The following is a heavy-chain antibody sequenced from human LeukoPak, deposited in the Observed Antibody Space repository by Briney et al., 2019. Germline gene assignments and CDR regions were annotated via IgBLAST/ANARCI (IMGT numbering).Heavy chain of an antibody. V-gene: IGHV3-23*01. CDR2: ITGGGST. CDR1: EFPFSSYA. CDR3: AKDRGALNYGDYPYLDS. J-gene: IGHJ4*02. Sequence: GGSLRLSCAASEFPFSSYAMSWVRQAPGKGLEWVSAITGGGSTYHADSVKGRFTISRDNSKNTLYLQMNSLRAEDTALYYCAKDRGALNYGDYPYLDSWGQGTLVTVSS. D-gene: IGHD4-17*01.